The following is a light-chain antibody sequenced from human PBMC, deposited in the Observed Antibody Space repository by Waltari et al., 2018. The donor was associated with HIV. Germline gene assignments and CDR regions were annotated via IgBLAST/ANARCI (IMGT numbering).Light chain of an antibody. CDR3: QQYNSHSYA. CDR2: KTS. CDR1: QIINNC. J-gene: IGKJ2*01. Sequence: DVQMTQSPSTMSGGVGVKVTITCRANQIINNCLARYQQKPGKTPKLLIYKTSYLESGVTSRFSGSGSGADFTLIIDDLQPDDCATYYCQQYNSHSYAFGQGTKVDVK. V-gene: IGKV1-5*03.